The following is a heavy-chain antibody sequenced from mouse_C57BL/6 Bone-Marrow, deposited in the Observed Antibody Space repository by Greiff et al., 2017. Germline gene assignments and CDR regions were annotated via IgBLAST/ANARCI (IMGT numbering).Heavy chain of an antibody. V-gene: IGHV7-3*01. CDR2: IRNKANGYTT. CDR1: GFTFTDYY. Sequence: DVMLVESGGGLVQPGGSLSLSCAASGFTFTDYYMSWVRQPPGKALEWLGFIRNKANGYTTEYSASVKGRFTISRDNSQSILYLQMNALRAEDSATYYCARSSLYGSSPYYFDYWGQGTTLTVSS. CDR3: ARSSLYGSSPYYFDY. J-gene: IGHJ2*01. D-gene: IGHD1-1*01.